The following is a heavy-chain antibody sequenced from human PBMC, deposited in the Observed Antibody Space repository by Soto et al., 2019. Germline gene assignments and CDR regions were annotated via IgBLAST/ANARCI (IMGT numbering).Heavy chain of an antibody. V-gene: IGHV1-3*01. D-gene: IGHD4-4*01. Sequence: ASVKVCCKASGYTFTSYAMHWVRQAPGQRLEWMGWINAGNGNTKYSQKFQGRVTITRDTSASTAYMELSSLRSEDTAVYYCARGPFTVTTHYYYYYYMDVWGKGTTVTVSS. J-gene: IGHJ6*03. CDR2: INAGNGNT. CDR3: ARGPFTVTTHYYYYYYMDV. CDR1: GYTFTSYA.